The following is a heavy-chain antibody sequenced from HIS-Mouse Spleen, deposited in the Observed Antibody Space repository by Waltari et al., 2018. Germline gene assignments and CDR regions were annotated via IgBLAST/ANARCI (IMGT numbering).Heavy chain of an antibody. Sequence: QLQLQEAGPGLVKPSETLSLTCTVPGGSISSSSYYWGWMRQPPGKGLEWIGSIYYSGSTYYNPSLKSRVTISVDTSKNQFSLKLSSVTAADTAVYYCAREIPYSSSWYDWYFDLWGSGTLVTVSS. CDR1: GGSISSSSYY. V-gene: IGHV4-39*07. CDR2: IYYSGST. D-gene: IGHD6-13*01. J-gene: IGHJ2*01. CDR3: AREIPYSSSWYDWYFDL.